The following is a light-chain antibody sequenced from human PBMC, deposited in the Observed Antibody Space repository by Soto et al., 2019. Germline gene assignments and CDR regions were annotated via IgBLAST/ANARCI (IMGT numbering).Light chain of an antibody. Sequence: QSVLTQPASVSGSPGQSITISCTGTSSDVGGYNYVSWYQQHPGQAPKLMIYEVTNRPSGVSNRFSGSKSGNTASLTISGLQAEDEADYYCSSYTSSTNYVFGTGTKVTVL. CDR3: SSYTSSTNYV. J-gene: IGLJ1*01. V-gene: IGLV2-14*01. CDR2: EVT. CDR1: SSDVGGYNY.